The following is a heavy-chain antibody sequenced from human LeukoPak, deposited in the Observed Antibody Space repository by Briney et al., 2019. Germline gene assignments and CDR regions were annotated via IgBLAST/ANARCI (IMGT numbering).Heavy chain of an antibody. Sequence: GGSLRLSCAASGFTFDDYAMHWVRQAPGKGLEWVSGISWNSGSIGYADSVKGRFTISRDNAKNSLYLQMNSLRAEDTALYYCAKDIGYYDSSGYSAGAFGIWGQGTMVTVSS. J-gene: IGHJ3*02. CDR2: ISWNSGSI. CDR1: GFTFDDYA. V-gene: IGHV3-9*01. D-gene: IGHD3-22*01. CDR3: AKDIGYYDSSGYSAGAFGI.